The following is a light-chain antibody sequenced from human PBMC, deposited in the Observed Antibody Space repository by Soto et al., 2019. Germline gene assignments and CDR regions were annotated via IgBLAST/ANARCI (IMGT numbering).Light chain of an antibody. V-gene: IGKV1-5*01. J-gene: IGKJ1*01. Sequence: DIQMTQSPSTLSASIGDRATITCRASESIRTWLAWYQHKPGKAPKVLSYDASSLESGVPSRFRGSGSGTEFTLTISSLKPDDFETYYCQHYNSYSEAFGQGTKVDIK. CDR1: ESIRTW. CDR2: DAS. CDR3: QHYNSYSEA.